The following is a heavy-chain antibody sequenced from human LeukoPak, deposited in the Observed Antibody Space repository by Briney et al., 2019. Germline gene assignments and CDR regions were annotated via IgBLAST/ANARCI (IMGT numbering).Heavy chain of an antibody. CDR3: ARDRGYDFGWFDP. D-gene: IGHD5-12*01. V-gene: IGHV4-59*01. J-gene: IGHJ5*02. CDR1: GGSISSYY. Sequence: SETLSLTCTVSGGSISSYYWSWMRQPPGKGLEWIGYIYYSGSTNYNPSHKSRVTISVDTSKNQFSLKLSSVTAADTAVYYCARDRGYDFGWFDPWGQGTLVTVSS. CDR2: IYYSGST.